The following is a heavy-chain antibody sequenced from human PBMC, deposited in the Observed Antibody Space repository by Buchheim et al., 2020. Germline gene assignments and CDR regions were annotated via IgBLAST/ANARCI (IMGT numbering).Heavy chain of an antibody. CDR1: GFTFSSYA. CDR2: ISYDGSNK. CDR3: ASLIVVVPAAISPDFDY. Sequence: QVQLVESGGGVVQPGRSLRLSCAASGFTFSSYAMHWVRQAPGKGLEWVAVISYDGSNKYYADSVKGRFTISRDNSKNTLYLQMNSLRAEDTAVYYCASLIVVVPAAISPDFDYWGQGTL. V-gene: IGHV3-30-3*01. J-gene: IGHJ4*02. D-gene: IGHD2-2*02.